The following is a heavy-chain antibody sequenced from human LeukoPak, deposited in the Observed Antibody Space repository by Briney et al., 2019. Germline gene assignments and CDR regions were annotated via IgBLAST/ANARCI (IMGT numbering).Heavy chain of an antibody. CDR2: ISSSSSYI. CDR1: GFTFSSYS. D-gene: IGHD2-2*01. V-gene: IGHV3-21*01. Sequence: GGSLRLSCAASGFTFSSYSMNWVRQAPGKGLEWVLSISSSSSYIYYADSVKGRFTISRDNAKNSLYLQMNSLRAEDTAVYYCARDLMYQLTERDYFDYWGQGTLVTVSS. J-gene: IGHJ4*02. CDR3: ARDLMYQLTERDYFDY.